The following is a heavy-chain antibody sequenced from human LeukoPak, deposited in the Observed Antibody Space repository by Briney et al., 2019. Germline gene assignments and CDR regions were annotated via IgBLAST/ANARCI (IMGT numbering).Heavy chain of an antibody. V-gene: IGHV3-21*01. Sequence: PGGSLRLSCAVSGFIFSGYNMNRVRQAPGKGLEWVSSISSASSYIYYADSVKDRFTISRDNAKNPLYLQMNSLRVEDTALYYCARDPNSGPFDYWGRGTLVFVSS. CDR2: ISSASSYI. CDR3: ARDPNSGPFDY. D-gene: IGHD6-19*01. CDR1: GFIFSGYN. J-gene: IGHJ4*02.